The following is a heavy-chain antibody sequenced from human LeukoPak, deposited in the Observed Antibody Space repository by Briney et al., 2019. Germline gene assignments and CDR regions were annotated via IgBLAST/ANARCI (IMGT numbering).Heavy chain of an antibody. Sequence: SQTLSLTCAISGDSVSSNSAAWNWIRQSPSRGLEWLGRTYYRSKWYNDYAVSVKSRITINPDTSKNQFSLQLNSVTPEDTAVYYCARDGVIAVAGTVGWFDPWGQGTLVTVSS. D-gene: IGHD6-19*01. CDR3: ARDGVIAVAGTVGWFDP. CDR2: TYYRSKWYN. J-gene: IGHJ5*02. CDR1: GDSVSSNSAA. V-gene: IGHV6-1*01.